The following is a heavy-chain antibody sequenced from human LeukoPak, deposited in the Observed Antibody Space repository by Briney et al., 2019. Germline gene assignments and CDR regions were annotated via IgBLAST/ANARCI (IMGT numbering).Heavy chain of an antibody. Sequence: GGSLRLSCEASGFTLRSDGTSWVRQAPGEGLGWVSAISGRGGKTDYADSVKGRFTISRDNSKNTMYLQMNSLRAEDTAVYYCAKDPAYSSSRLYYFDYWGQGTLVTVSS. V-gene: IGHV3-23*01. J-gene: IGHJ4*02. D-gene: IGHD6-13*01. CDR2: ISGRGGKT. CDR3: AKDPAYSSSRLYYFDY. CDR1: GFTLRSDG.